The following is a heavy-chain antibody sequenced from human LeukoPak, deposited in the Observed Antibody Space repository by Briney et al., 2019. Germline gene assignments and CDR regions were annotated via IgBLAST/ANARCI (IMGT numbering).Heavy chain of an antibody. CDR3: AGGRPHGNDY. CDR1: GFTFSSYW. Sequence: GGSLRLSCAASGFTFSSYWMNWVRQAPGKGLVWVSRIASDGSSTTYADSVKGRFSISRDNAKNTLYLQMNSLRVEDTAVYYCAGGRPHGNDYWGQGTLVTVSS. V-gene: IGHV3-74*01. D-gene: IGHD4-23*01. CDR2: IASDGSST. J-gene: IGHJ4*02.